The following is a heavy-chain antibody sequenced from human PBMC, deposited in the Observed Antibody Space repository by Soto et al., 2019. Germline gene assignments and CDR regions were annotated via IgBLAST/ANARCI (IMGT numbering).Heavy chain of an antibody. CDR1: GFTFNNNV. V-gene: IGHV3-23*01. D-gene: IGHD6-19*01. J-gene: IGHJ5*02. CDR2: ISSNGVSK. Sequence: LRLSCAASGFTFNNNVMSWVRQAPGKGLEWVSSISSNGVSKYYGDSVQGRFTISRDNSKNSLYLQMDSLRVEDTAVYYCARAPTRQWLVSFWFDTWGQGTLVTVSS. CDR3: ARAPTRQWLVSFWFDT.